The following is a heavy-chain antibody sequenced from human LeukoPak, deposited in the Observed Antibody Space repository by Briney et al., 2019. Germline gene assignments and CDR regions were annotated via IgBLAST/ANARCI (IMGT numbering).Heavy chain of an antibody. D-gene: IGHD1-26*01. CDR2: IYYSGST. J-gene: IGHJ4*02. Sequence: NASETLSLTCTVSGFSLSSYHWSWIRQPPGKGLEWIGYIYYSGSTNYNPSLKSRVTISVDTSKNQFSLKLSSVTAADTAVYYCARGFMGDVWGQGTLVTVSS. CDR3: ARGFMGDV. CDR1: GFSLSSYH. V-gene: IGHV4-59*12.